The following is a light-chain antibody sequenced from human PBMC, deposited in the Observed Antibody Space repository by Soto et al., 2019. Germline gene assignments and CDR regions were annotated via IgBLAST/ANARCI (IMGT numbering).Light chain of an antibody. V-gene: IGKV3-20*01. CDR1: QSVSNNY. Sequence: EIVLTQSPGTLSLSPGERATLSCRASQSVSNNYLAWYQHKPGQAPRLLIYGASNRATGIPDRFSGSGSGKDFTLTISRLEPEAFAVYYCQQYGSSGTFGQGTTVDIK. J-gene: IGKJ1*01. CDR3: QQYGSSGT. CDR2: GAS.